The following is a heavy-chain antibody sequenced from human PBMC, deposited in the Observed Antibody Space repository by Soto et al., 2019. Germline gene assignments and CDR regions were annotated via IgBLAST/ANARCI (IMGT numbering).Heavy chain of an antibody. CDR1: GFTFSSYS. V-gene: IGHV3-21*01. D-gene: IGHD3-9*01. CDR2: ISSSSSYI. Sequence: EVQLVESGGGLVKPGGSLRLSCAASGFTFSSYSMNWVRQAPGKGLEWVSSISSSSSYIYYADSVKGRFTISRDNAKNSLYLQMNSLRAEDTAVYYCARDRPNYDILTGYSDYWGQGTLVTVSS. CDR3: ARDRPNYDILTGYSDY. J-gene: IGHJ4*02.